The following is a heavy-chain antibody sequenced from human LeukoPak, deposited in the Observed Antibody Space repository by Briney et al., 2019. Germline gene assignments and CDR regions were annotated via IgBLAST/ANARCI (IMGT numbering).Heavy chain of an antibody. Sequence: GGSLRLSCSASGFPFSSYAMHWVRQAPGKGLEYVSAISDSGGSTYYADSVKGRFTISRDNSKNTLYLQMSSLRAEDTAVYFCGRGYSFGPYGMDVWGQGSTVTVSS. CDR2: ISDSGGST. CDR3: GRGYSFGPYGMDV. D-gene: IGHD2-15*01. J-gene: IGHJ6*02. CDR1: GFPFSSYA. V-gene: IGHV3-64D*09.